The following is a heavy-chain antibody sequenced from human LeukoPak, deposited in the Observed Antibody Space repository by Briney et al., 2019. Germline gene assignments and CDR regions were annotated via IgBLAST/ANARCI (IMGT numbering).Heavy chain of an antibody. V-gene: IGHV4-61*01. J-gene: IGHJ4*02. CDR2: IYYSGST. Sequence: PSETLSLTCTVSGGSVSSGSYYWSWIRQPPGKGLEWIGYIYYSGSTNYNPSLKSRVTISVDTSKNQFSLKLSSVTAADTAVYYCASLSTNYGDYGRRFDYWGQGTLVTVSS. CDR1: GGSVSSGSYY. CDR3: ASLSTNYGDYGRRFDY. D-gene: IGHD4-17*01.